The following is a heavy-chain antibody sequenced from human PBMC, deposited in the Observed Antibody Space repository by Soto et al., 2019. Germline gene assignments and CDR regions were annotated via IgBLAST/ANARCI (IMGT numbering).Heavy chain of an antibody. CDR3: AKVRGYQSPYYSYGLDV. CDR1: RSTFSSYG. J-gene: IGHJ6*02. D-gene: IGHD3-16*02. V-gene: IGHV3-30*18. Sequence: QVQLVESGGGVVQPGRPLRLSCAASRSTFSSYGMHWVRQAPGKGLEWVAVISYDGSNKYYADSVKGRFTISRDNSKNTLYLQMNSLRTEDTAVYYCAKVRGYQSPYYSYGLDVWGQGTTVTVSS. CDR2: ISYDGSNK.